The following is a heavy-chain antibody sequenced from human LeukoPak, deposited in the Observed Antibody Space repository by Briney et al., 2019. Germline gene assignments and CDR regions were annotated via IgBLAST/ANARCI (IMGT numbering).Heavy chain of an antibody. CDR2: IIPIFGTA. CDR1: GGTFSSYA. V-gene: IGHV1-69*13. D-gene: IGHD1-26*01. J-gene: IGHJ4*02. Sequence: ASVKVSRKASGGTFSSYAISWVRQAPGQGLEWMGGIIPIFGTANYAQKFQGRVTITADESTSTAYMELSSLRSEDTAVYYCASRPASGSYYIPIDYWGQGTLVTVSS. CDR3: ASRPASGSYYIPIDY.